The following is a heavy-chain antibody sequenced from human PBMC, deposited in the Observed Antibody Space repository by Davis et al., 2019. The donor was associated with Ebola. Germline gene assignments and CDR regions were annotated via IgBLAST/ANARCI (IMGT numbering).Heavy chain of an antibody. CDR2: IFAGGGT. J-gene: IGHJ3*02. D-gene: IGHD1-14*01. Sequence: GESLKISCAASGFTVRTTYLSWVRQAPGKGPEWVSVIFAGGGTFYADSVKGRFSVSRQDSNNTVFLQMNSLRVEDSAIYYCARVGPPEALDIWGQGTMVTVSS. CDR3: ARVGPPEALDI. CDR1: GFTVRTTY. V-gene: IGHV3-53*04.